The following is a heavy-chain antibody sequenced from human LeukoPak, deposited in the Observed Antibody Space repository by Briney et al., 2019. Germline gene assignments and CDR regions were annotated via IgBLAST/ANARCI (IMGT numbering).Heavy chain of an antibody. J-gene: IGHJ6*02. Sequence: ASVKVSCKASGGTFSSYAISWVRQAAGQGLEWMGRIIPILGVANYAQKFQGRVTITADKSTSTAYMELSSLRSEDTAVYYCGTCSGGSCYSGRDYYYGMDVWGQGTTVTVSS. CDR3: GTCSGGSCYSGRDYYYGMDV. D-gene: IGHD2-15*01. V-gene: IGHV1-69*04. CDR1: GGTFSSYA. CDR2: IIPILGVA.